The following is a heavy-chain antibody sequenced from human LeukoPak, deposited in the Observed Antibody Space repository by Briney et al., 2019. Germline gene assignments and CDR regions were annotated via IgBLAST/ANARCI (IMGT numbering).Heavy chain of an antibody. CDR1: GGSISSYY. CDR3: ASDTVTRGMDV. V-gene: IGHV4-59*08. J-gene: IGHJ6*02. D-gene: IGHD4-11*01. Sequence: SETLSLTCTVSGGSISSYYWSWIRQPPGKGLEWIGYIYYSGSTNYNPSLKSRVTISVDTSKNQFSLKPSSVTAADTAVYYCASDTVTRGMDVWGQGTTVTVSS. CDR2: IYYSGST.